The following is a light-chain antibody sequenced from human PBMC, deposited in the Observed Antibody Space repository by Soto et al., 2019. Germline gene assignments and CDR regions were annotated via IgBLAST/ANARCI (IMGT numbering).Light chain of an antibody. V-gene: IGKV1-27*01. Sequence: DIQMTQSPSSLSASVGDRVTITCRASQGISNFLAWYQQKPGKVPKLLIYAASTLQSGVPSRFSGTGSGTDFTLTISSLQPDDVATSYCQKYNSAPRTFGQGTKVEIK. CDR3: QKYNSAPRT. J-gene: IGKJ1*01. CDR2: AAS. CDR1: QGISNF.